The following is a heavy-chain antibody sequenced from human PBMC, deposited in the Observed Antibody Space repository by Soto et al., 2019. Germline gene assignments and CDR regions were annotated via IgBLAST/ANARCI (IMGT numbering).Heavy chain of an antibody. Sequence: ASVKVSCKASGYTFTSYYMHWVRQAPGQGLEWMGIINPSGGSTSYAQKFQGRVTMTRDTSTSTVYMELSSLRSEDTAVYYCARDSNYDSSGYHDAFDIWGQGTMVTVS. V-gene: IGHV1-46*01. CDR3: ARDSNYDSSGYHDAFDI. J-gene: IGHJ3*02. CDR1: GYTFTSYY. CDR2: INPSGGST. D-gene: IGHD3-22*01.